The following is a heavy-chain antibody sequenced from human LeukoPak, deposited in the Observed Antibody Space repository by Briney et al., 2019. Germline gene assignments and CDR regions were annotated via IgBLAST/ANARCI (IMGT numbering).Heavy chain of an antibody. CDR1: GGSFSGYY. D-gene: IGHD6-13*01. CDR3: ARAPDGQQLGFFDY. V-gene: IGHV4-34*01. CDR2: INHSGST. Sequence: PSETLSLTCAVYGGSFSGYYWSWIRQPPGKGLEWIGEINHSGSTNYNPSLKSRVTISVDTSKNQFSLKLSSVTAADTAVYYCARAPDGQQLGFFDYWGQGTLVTVSS. J-gene: IGHJ4*02.